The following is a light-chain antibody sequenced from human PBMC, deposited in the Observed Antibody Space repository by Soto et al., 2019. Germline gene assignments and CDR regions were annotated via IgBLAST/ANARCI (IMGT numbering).Light chain of an antibody. CDR1: ESIDSF. V-gene: IGKV3-11*01. J-gene: IGKJ1*01. CDR3: HQRQSWPRT. Sequence: EVVLTQSPGTLSLSPGERATLSCRASESIDSFLAWYQHKPGQAPRLLIYDASSRAAGIPARFSGRGSGTDFTLTISSLEPEDFALYYCHQRQSWPRTFGQGTKVDI. CDR2: DAS.